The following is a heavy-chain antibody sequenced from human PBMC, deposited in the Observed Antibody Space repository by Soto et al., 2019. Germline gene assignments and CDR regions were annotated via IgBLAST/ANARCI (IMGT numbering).Heavy chain of an antibody. J-gene: IGHJ6*02. D-gene: IGHD6-13*01. CDR3: ARTTAAGKYYYGMDV. CDR2: IYPGDSDT. CDR1: GYSFTSYW. Sequence: GASLKISCKASGYSFTSYWIGWVRQMPGKGLEWMGIIYPGDSDTRYSPSFQGQVTISADKSISTAYLQWSSLKASDTDMYYCARTTAAGKYYYGMDVWGQGTTVTVSS. V-gene: IGHV5-51*01.